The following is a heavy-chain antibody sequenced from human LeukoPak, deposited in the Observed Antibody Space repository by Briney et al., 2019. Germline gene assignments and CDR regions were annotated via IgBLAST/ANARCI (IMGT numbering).Heavy chain of an antibody. CDR1: GGSISSGSYY. D-gene: IGHD3-3*01. J-gene: IGHJ3*02. Sequence: SQTLSLTCTVSGGSISSGSYYWGWIRQPAGKGLEWIGRIYTSGSTNYNPSLKSRVTISVDTSKNQFSLKLRSVTAADTAVYYCARDREDYDFWSGYYNGVHAFDIWGQGTMVTVSS. CDR2: IYTSGST. CDR3: ARDREDYDFWSGYYNGVHAFDI. V-gene: IGHV4-61*02.